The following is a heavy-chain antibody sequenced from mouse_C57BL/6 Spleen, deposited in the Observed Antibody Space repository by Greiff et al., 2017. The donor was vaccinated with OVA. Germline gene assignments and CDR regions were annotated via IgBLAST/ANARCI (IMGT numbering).Heavy chain of an antibody. J-gene: IGHJ3*01. V-gene: IGHV2-6-1*01. D-gene: IGHD2-3*01. CDR2: ICSDGST. Sequence: QVQLQQSGPGLVAPSQCLSITCTVSGFSLTSYGVHWVRQPPGKGLEWLVVICSDGSTTYNSALKSRLSISKDNSKSQVFLKMNSLQTDDTAMYYCARHEGYQAWFAYWGQGTLVTVSA. CDR1: GFSLTSYG. CDR3: ARHEGYQAWFAY.